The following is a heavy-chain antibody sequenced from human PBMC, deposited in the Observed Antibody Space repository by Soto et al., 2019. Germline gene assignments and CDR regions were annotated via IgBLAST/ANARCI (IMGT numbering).Heavy chain of an antibody. Sequence: QVPLVQSGAEVKKPGSSVKVSCKASGGTFSSYTISWVRQAPGQGLEWMGRIIPILGIANYAQKFQGRVTITADKSTSTAYMELSSLRSEDTAVYYCVAAGLVEYYFDYWGQGTLVTVSS. V-gene: IGHV1-69*02. CDR2: IIPILGIA. CDR3: VAAGLVEYYFDY. D-gene: IGHD6-13*01. CDR1: GGTFSSYT. J-gene: IGHJ4*02.